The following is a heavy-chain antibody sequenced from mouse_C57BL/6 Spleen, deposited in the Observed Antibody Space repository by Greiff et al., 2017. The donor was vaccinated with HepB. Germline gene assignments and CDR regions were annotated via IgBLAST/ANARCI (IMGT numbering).Heavy chain of an antibody. CDR2: INPNNGGT. D-gene: IGHD3-2*01. Sequence: EVQLQQSGPELVKPGASVKISCKASGYTFTDYYMNWVKQSHGKSLEWIGDINPNNGGTSYNQKFKGKATLTVDKSSSTAYMELRSLTSEDSAVYYCGRSLPRQHFDYWGQGTTLTVSS. CDR1: GYTFTDYY. CDR3: GRSLPRQHFDY. V-gene: IGHV1-26*01. J-gene: IGHJ2*01.